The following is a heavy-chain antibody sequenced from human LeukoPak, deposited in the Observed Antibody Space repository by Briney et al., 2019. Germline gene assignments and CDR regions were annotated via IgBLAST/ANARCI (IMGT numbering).Heavy chain of an antibody. CDR2: ISSSSSYI. CDR1: GFTFSSYS. CDR3: AKEGATSFGPFDY. D-gene: IGHD1-26*01. J-gene: IGHJ4*02. V-gene: IGHV3-21*04. Sequence: GGSLRLSCAASGFTFSSYSMNWVRQAPGRGLEWVSSISSSSSYIYYADSVKGRFTISRDNAKNSLYLQMNSLRAEDTAVYYCAKEGATSFGPFDYWGQGTLVTVSS.